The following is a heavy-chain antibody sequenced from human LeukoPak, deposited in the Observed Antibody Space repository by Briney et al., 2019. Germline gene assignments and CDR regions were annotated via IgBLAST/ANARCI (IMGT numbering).Heavy chain of an antibody. CDR1: GGSFSGYY. CDR2: INHSGST. Sequence: PSETLSLTCAVYGGSFSGYYWSWIRQPPGKGLEWIGEINHSGSTNYNPSLKSRVTISVDTSKNQFSLKLSSVTAADTAVYYCARADVWGSYRNVFDYWGQGTLVTVSS. D-gene: IGHD3-16*02. V-gene: IGHV4-34*01. J-gene: IGHJ4*02. CDR3: ARADVWGSYRNVFDY.